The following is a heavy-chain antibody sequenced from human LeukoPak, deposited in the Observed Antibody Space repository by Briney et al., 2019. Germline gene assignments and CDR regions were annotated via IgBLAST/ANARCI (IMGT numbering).Heavy chain of an antibody. CDR2: ISGSGGST. D-gene: IGHD3-22*01. CDR1: GGSFSGYY. J-gene: IGHJ4*02. V-gene: IGHV3-23*01. Sequence: PSETLSLTCAVYGGSFSGYYWSWVRQAPGKGLEWVSAISGSGGSTYYADSVKGRFTISRDNSKNTLYLQMNSLRAEDTAVYYCAKDGYYDRSDYWGQGTLVTVSS. CDR3: AKDGYYDRSDY.